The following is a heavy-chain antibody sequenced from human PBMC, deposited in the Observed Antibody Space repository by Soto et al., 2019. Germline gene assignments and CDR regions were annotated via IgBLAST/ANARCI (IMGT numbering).Heavy chain of an antibody. Sequence: PGGPLRLSCAASGFTFSTYVMSWVRQAPGKGLEWVSTITDSGGNTYYADSVRGRVTISRDNSKSTLYLQLNSLRAEDTAVYYCAKRGSRYFDYWGQGTLVTVSS. CDR3: AKRGSRYFDY. CDR1: GFTFSTYV. V-gene: IGHV3-23*01. CDR2: ITDSGGNT. J-gene: IGHJ4*02.